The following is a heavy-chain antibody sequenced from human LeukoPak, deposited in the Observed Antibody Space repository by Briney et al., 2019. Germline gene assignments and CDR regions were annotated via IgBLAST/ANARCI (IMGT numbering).Heavy chain of an antibody. D-gene: IGHD2-2*01. CDR1: GYTFAIYG. Sequence: ASVKVSCKASGYTFAIYGITWVRQAPGQGLEWMGWISAYHGITNYAQKLQGRVTMTTDTSTSTAYMELRSLRSDDTAVFYCARDLALYCSTTSCQDAFDTWGQGTMVTVSS. J-gene: IGHJ3*02. CDR2: ISAYHGIT. V-gene: IGHV1-18*01. CDR3: ARDLALYCSTTSCQDAFDT.